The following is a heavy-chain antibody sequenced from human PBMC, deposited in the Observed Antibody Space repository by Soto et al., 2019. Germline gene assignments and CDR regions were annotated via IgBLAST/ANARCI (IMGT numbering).Heavy chain of an antibody. V-gene: IGHV4-4*07. D-gene: IGHD3-10*01. CDR3: ARDGSDSYGLDV. Sequence: PSETLSLTCTVSGGSISSYDWSWIRQSAGKGLEWIGRIYNGGNTQYNPSLKSRVTMSADTSKNQFSLRLNSVTAADTAVYYCARDGSDSYGLDVWGQGTTVTVSS. CDR2: IYNGGNT. J-gene: IGHJ6*02. CDR1: GGSISSYD.